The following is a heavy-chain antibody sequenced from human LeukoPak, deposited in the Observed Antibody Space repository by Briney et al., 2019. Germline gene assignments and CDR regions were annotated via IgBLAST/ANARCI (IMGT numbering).Heavy chain of an antibody. J-gene: IGHJ4*02. Sequence: PGGSLRLSCAASGFTFSSYSMNWVRQAPGKGLEWVSYISSSSSSIYYADSVKGRFTISRDNAKNSLYLQMNSLRAEDTAVYYCARGKQQLIQAPDYWGQGTLVTVSS. CDR3: ARGKQQLIQAPDY. V-gene: IGHV3-48*04. D-gene: IGHD6-13*01. CDR2: ISSSSSSI. CDR1: GFTFSSYS.